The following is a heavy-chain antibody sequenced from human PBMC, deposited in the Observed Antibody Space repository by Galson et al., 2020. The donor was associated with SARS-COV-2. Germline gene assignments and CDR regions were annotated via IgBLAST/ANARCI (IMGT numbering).Heavy chain of an antibody. J-gene: IGHJ4*02. D-gene: IGHD3-10*01. CDR2: INHSGST. CDR3: ARGPTYYYGSGSYYVPKGRLGIYFDY. Sequence: SETLSLTCAVYGGSFSGYYWSWIRQPPGKGLEWIGEINHSGSTNYNPSLKSRVTISVDTSKNQFSLKLSSVTAADTAVYYCARGPTYYYGSGSYYVPKGRLGIYFDYWGQGTLVTVSS. V-gene: IGHV4-34*01. CDR1: GGSFSGYY.